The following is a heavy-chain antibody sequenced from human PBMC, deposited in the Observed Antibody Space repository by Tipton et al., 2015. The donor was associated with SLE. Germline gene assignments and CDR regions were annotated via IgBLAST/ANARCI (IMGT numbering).Heavy chain of an antibody. J-gene: IGHJ6*02. CDR2: IHSNGNN. Sequence: TLSLTCTVSGGSINNYYWSWIRQPAGRGLEWIGRIHSNGNNNYNPSLKSRVSMSTDTSQNQFSLKLSSVTAADTAVYYCARVGYNWNYYRYYYYYGMDVWGQGTTVTVSS. V-gene: IGHV4-4*07. CDR1: GGSINNYY. CDR3: ARVGYNWNYYRYYYYYGMDV. D-gene: IGHD1-7*01.